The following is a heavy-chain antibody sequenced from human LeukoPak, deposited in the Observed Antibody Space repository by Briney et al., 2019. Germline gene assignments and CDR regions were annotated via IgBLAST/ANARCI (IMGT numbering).Heavy chain of an antibody. Sequence: GGSLRLSCAASGFTFSSYAMSWVRQAPGKGLEWVSAITNSGDNTYYADSVKGRFTISRDNSKNTLYLQINSLRAEDTAIYYCAKAPMEDTWYIHFDYWGQGTLVTVSS. CDR3: AKAPMEDTWYIHFDY. CDR1: GFTFSSYA. D-gene: IGHD6-13*01. J-gene: IGHJ4*02. V-gene: IGHV3-23*01. CDR2: ITNSGDNT.